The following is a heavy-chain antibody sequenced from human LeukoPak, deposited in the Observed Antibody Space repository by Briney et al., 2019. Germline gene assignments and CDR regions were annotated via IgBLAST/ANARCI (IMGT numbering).Heavy chain of an antibody. CDR2: ISAYNGNT. J-gene: IGHJ3*02. Sequence: ASVKVSCKASGYTFTSYGISWVRQAPGQGLEWMGWISAYNGNTNYAQELQGRVTMTTDTSTSTAYMELRSLRSDDTAVYYCARGYDQLLLVAFDIWGQGTMVTVSS. CDR3: ARGYDQLLLVAFDI. CDR1: GYTFTSYG. V-gene: IGHV1-18*04. D-gene: IGHD2-2*01.